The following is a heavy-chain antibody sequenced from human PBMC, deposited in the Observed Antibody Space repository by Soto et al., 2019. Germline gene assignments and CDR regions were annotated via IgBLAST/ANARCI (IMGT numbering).Heavy chain of an antibody. CDR1: GYTFTGYF. Sequence: QVQLMQSGAEMKKPGASVKVSCKASGYTFTGYFMHWVRQAPGQGLEWMGGINTNSGATKYAHKFQGRVTITRDTSISTAYSELSGLTSDDTAVYFCARGGGTILAPLPWGQGTLFTVS. CDR2: INTNSGAT. V-gene: IGHV1-2*02. D-gene: IGHD3-16*01. J-gene: IGHJ5*02. CDR3: ARGGGTILAPLP.